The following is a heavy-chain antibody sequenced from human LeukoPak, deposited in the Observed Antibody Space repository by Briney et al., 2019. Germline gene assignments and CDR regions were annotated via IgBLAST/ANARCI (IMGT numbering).Heavy chain of an antibody. J-gene: IGHJ4*02. V-gene: IGHV3-64*01. D-gene: IGHD3-22*01. CDR3: ARDLRVHYYDSSGNYFDY. CDR2: ISSNGGST. CDR1: GFTFSSYA. Sequence: GGSVRLSCAASGFTFSSYAMHWVRQAPGKGLEYVSAISSNGGSTYYANSVKGRFTISRDNSKNTLYLQMNTLRAEDTAVYFCARDLRVHYYDSSGNYFDYWGQGTLVTVSS.